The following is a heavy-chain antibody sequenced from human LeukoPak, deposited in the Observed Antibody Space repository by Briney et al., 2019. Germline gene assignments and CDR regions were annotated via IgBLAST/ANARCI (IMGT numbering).Heavy chain of an antibody. CDR2: IYPGDSDT. CDR3: AITSPLYDRSGYFDY. Sequence: GESLQISCKGSGYSFTSYWIGWVRQMPGKGLEWMGIIYPGDSDTRYSPSFQGQVTISADKSISTAYLQWSSLKASDTALYYFAITSPLYDRSGYFDYWGQGTLVTVSS. V-gene: IGHV5-51*01. D-gene: IGHD3-22*01. J-gene: IGHJ4*02. CDR1: GYSFTSYW.